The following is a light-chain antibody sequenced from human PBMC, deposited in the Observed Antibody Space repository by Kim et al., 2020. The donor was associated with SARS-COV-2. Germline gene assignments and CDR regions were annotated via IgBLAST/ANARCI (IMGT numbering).Light chain of an antibody. CDR3: QQYGSSLMYT. V-gene: IGKV3-20*01. CDR1: QSVSSSY. Sequence: PGERATLPCRASQSVSSSYLAWYQQKPGQAPRLLIYGASTRATGIPDRFSGSGSGTDFTLTISRLEPEDFAVYYCQQYGSSLMYTFGQGTKLEI. CDR2: GAS. J-gene: IGKJ2*01.